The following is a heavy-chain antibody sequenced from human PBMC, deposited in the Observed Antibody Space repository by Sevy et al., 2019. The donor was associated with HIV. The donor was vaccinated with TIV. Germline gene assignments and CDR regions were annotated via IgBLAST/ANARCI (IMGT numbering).Heavy chain of an antibody. CDR2: IYYSGST. Sequence: SETLSLTCTVSGGSISSSSYYWGWIRQPPGKGLEWIGSIYYSGSTYYNPSLKSRVTISVDTSKNQISLKLSSVTAADTAVYYCARKDSSSWYDYDAFDIWGQGTMVTVSS. CDR3: ARKDSSSWYDYDAFDI. CDR1: GGSISSSSYY. V-gene: IGHV4-39*01. J-gene: IGHJ3*02. D-gene: IGHD6-13*01.